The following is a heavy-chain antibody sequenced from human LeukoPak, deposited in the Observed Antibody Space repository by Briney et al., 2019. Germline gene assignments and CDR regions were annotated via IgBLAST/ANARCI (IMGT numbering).Heavy chain of an antibody. D-gene: IGHD2-2*01. CDR1: GGSISSGSYY. Sequence: SQTLSLTCTVSGGSISSGSYYWSWIRQPGGKGLELIGRIYTSGSTNYNPSLKSRVTISVDTSENQFSLKLSSVTAADTAVYYCASEGRYCSSTSCSLFDYWGQGTLVTVSS. J-gene: IGHJ4*02. V-gene: IGHV4-61*02. CDR3: ASEGRYCSSTSCSLFDY. CDR2: IYTSGST.